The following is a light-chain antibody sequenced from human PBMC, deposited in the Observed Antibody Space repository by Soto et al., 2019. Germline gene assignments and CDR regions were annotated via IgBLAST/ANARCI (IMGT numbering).Light chain of an antibody. J-gene: IGLJ3*02. CDR1: STDYGGYKY. V-gene: IGLV2-11*01. CDR3: CSYEGGWV. Sequence: QSALTQPRSVSGSPGQSVSISCAGTSTDYGGYKYVSWYQQHPGKAPKLMIFDVSERPSGVPDRFSGSKSGSTASLSIAGLQPEDEADYFCCSYEGGWVFGGGTKLTVL. CDR2: DVS.